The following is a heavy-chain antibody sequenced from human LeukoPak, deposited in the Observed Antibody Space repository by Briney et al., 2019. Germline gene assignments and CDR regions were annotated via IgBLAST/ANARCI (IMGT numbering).Heavy chain of an antibody. J-gene: IGHJ4*02. D-gene: IGHD3-10*01. CDR1: GDSVSSNSAA. CDR2: TYYRSKWYN. Sequence: QTLSLTCALSGDSVSSNSAAWNWIRQSPSRGLEWLGRTYYRSKWYNDYAVSVKSRITINPDTSKNQFSLKLSSVTAADTAVYYCARVRGTMVRGVSDYWGQGTLVTVSS. V-gene: IGHV6-1*01. CDR3: ARVRGTMVRGVSDY.